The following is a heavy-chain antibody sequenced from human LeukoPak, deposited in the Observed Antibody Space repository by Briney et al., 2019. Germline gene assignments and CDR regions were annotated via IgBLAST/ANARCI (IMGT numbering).Heavy chain of an antibody. D-gene: IGHD1-1*01. CDR2: IYYSGNT. CDR1: GGSISSSTYY. Sequence: SETLSLTCTVSGGSISSSTYYWGWIRQPPGKGLEWIGSIYYSGNTNYNPSLKSRVTISVDTSKSQVSLKLSSVTAADTAVYYCARDGPGGNGDWFDPWGQGTLVTVSS. J-gene: IGHJ5*02. V-gene: IGHV4-39*07. CDR3: ARDGPGGNGDWFDP.